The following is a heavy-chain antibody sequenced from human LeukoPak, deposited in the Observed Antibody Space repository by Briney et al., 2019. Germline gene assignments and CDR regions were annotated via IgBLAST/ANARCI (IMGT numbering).Heavy chain of an antibody. CDR1: GGSFSGYY. CDR2: INHSGST. CDR3: ARVVSSGWYRDAFDI. J-gene: IGHJ3*02. D-gene: IGHD6-19*01. Sequence: SETLSLTCAVYGGSFSGYYWSWIRQPPGKGLERIGEINHSGSTNYNPSLKSRVTISVDTSKNQFSLKLSSVTAADTAVYYCARVVSSGWYRDAFDIWGQGTMVTVSS. V-gene: IGHV4-34*09.